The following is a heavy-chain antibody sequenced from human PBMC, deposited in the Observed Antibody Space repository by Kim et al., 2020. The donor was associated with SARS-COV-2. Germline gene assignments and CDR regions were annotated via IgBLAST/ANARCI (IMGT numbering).Heavy chain of an antibody. V-gene: IGHV3-73*01. J-gene: IGHJ4*02. Sequence: AASVKGRFTISRDDSKNTAYLQMNSLKTEDTAVYYCLVRGFLEWLPFDYWGQGTLVTVSS. CDR3: LVRGFLEWLPFDY. D-gene: IGHD3-3*01.